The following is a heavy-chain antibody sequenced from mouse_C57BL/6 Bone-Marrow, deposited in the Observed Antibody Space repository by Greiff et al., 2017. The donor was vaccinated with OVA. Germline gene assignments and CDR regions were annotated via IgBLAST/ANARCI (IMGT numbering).Heavy chain of an antibody. Sequence: VQLQQSGPELVKPGASVKIPCKASGYTFTDYNMDWVKQSHGKSLEWIGDINPSNGGTIYNQKFKGKATLTVDKSSSTAYMELRSLTSEDTAVYYCARRDYSRFAYWGQGTLVTVSA. J-gene: IGHJ3*01. D-gene: IGHD2-4*01. V-gene: IGHV1-18*01. CDR3: ARRDYSRFAY. CDR1: GYTFTDYN. CDR2: INPSNGGT.